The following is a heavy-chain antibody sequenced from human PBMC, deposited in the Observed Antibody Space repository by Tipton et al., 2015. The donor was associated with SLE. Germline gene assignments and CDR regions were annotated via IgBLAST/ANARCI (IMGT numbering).Heavy chain of an antibody. D-gene: IGHD6-13*01. Sequence: TLSLTCAVYGGSFSDYYWTWIRQPPGKGLEWIGEINHSGSTNYNPSLKSRVTISLDTSKNQFSLKVSSVTAADTAVYYCARGISGYSSSWYYYYYVMDVWGQGTTVTVSS. CDR1: GGSFSDYY. CDR3: ARGISGYSSSWYYYYYVMDV. J-gene: IGHJ6*02. V-gene: IGHV4-34*01. CDR2: INHSGST.